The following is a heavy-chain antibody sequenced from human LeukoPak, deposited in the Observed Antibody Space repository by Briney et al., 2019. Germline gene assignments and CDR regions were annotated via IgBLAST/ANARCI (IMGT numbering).Heavy chain of an antibody. J-gene: IGHJ4*02. CDR2: ISAYNGNT. V-gene: IGHV1-18*01. D-gene: IGHD1-26*01. Sequence: ASVKVSCKASGYTFTSYGISWVRQAPGQGLEWMGWISAYNGNTNYAQKLQGRVTMTTDTSTSTAYMELRSLRSDDTAVYYCARASGSYYVGSHFDYWGQGTLVTVSS. CDR3: ARASGSYYVGSHFDY. CDR1: GYTFTSYG.